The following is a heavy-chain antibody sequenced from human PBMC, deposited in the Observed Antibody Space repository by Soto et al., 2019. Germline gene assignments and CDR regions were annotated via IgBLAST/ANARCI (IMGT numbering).Heavy chain of an antibody. CDR1: GDRFTSCY. CDR2: INPSGGST. J-gene: IGHJ6*02. V-gene: IGHV1-46*01. CDR3: ARERDIVVGHYGMDV. D-gene: IGHD2-2*01. Sequence: SAEVSCTPCGDRFTSCYMHWLRKPPEQGLEWMGIINPSGGSTSYAQKFQGRVTMTRDTSTSTVYMELSGLRSEDTAVYYCARERDIVVGHYGMDVWGQGTTVTVSS.